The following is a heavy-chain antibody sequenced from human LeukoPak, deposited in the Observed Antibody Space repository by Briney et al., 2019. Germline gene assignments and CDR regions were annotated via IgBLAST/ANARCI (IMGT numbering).Heavy chain of an antibody. Sequence: GGSLRLSCAASGFTFSSYSMNWVRQAPGKGLEWVSSISSSSSYIYYADSVKGRFTISRDNAKNSLYLQMNSLRAEDTAVYYCARGLRYFDWPLDAFDIWGQGTMVTVSS. J-gene: IGHJ3*02. CDR1: GFTFSSYS. CDR2: ISSSSSYI. V-gene: IGHV3-21*01. D-gene: IGHD3-9*01. CDR3: ARGLRYFDWPLDAFDI.